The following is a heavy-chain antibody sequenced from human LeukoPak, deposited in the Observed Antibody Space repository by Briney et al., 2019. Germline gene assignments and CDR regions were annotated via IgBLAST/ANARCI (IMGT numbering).Heavy chain of an antibody. J-gene: IGHJ4*02. CDR2: INTDGSST. V-gene: IGHV3-74*01. CDR3: TSCYSSCDY. CDR1: GFTFSSFW. D-gene: IGHD2-15*01. Sequence: GGSLRLSCAASGFTFSSFWMHWVRQAPGKGLVWVSRINTDGSSTSYADSVKGRFTISRDNAKNTLYLQMNSLRAEDTAVYYCTSCYSSCDYWGQGTLVTVSS.